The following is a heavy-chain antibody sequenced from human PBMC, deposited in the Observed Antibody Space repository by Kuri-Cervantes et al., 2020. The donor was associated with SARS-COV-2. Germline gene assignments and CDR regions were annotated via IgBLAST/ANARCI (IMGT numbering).Heavy chain of an antibody. D-gene: IGHD4-17*01. CDR1: GYTFSIYG. CDR2: ISAYSGDT. CDR3: ARDMTTVTQGGY. J-gene: IGHJ4*02. V-gene: IGHV1-18*01. Sequence: ASVKVSCKASGYTFSIYGISWVRQAPGQGLEWMGWISAYSGDTKYAQRLQGRLTMTTDTSTSTAYMELTSLRSDDTAVYYCARDMTTVTQGGYWGQGTQVTVSS.